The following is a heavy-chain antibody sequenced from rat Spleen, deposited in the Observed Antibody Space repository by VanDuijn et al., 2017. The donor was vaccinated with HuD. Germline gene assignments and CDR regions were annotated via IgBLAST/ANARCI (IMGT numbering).Heavy chain of an antibody. D-gene: IGHD3-1*01. V-gene: IGHV2-63*01. J-gene: IGHJ2*01. CDR2: MRYNGDT. Sequence: QVQLKESGPGLVQPSQTLSLTCTVSGFSLSNYGVIWVRQPPGKGLEWMGRMRYNGDTSFNSVLKSRLSISRDTSKNQVFLKMNSLQTDDTGTYYCTIHPRYWGQGVMVTVSS. CDR3: TIHPRY. CDR1: GFSLSNYG.